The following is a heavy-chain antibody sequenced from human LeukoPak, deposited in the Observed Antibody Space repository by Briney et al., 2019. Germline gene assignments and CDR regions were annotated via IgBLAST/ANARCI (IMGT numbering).Heavy chain of an antibody. Sequence: EASVKVSCKASGGTFSSYAISWVRQAPGQGLEWMGGIIPIFGTANYAQKFQGRVTITTDESASTAYMELSSLRSEDTAVYYCARGSGSYTFDYWGQGTLVTVSS. CDR3: ARGSGSYTFDY. CDR1: GGTFSSYA. D-gene: IGHD1-26*01. V-gene: IGHV1-69*05. J-gene: IGHJ4*02. CDR2: IIPIFGTA.